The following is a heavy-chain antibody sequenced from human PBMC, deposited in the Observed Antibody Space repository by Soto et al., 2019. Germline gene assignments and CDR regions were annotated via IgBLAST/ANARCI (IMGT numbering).Heavy chain of an antibody. CDR3: ARMIVVVPAAIRHHYYGMDV. CDR2: IIPILGIA. Sequence: QVQLVQSGAEVKKPGSSVKVSCKASGGTFSSYTISWVRQAPGQGLEWMGRIIPILGIANYAQKFQGRVTITADKYTSTAYMELSSLRSEDTAVYYCARMIVVVPAAIRHHYYGMDVWGQGTTVTVSS. J-gene: IGHJ6*02. D-gene: IGHD2-2*01. V-gene: IGHV1-69*02. CDR1: GGTFSSYT.